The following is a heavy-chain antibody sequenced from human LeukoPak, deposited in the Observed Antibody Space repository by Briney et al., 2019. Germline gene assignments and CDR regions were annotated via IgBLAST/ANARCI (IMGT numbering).Heavy chain of an antibody. Sequence: GGSLRLSCAASRFTISTYWMSWVRQAPGKGLEWVAHIKQDGSQEYYVDSVKGRFTISRDSAKNSLYLQMNSLRAEDTAVYYCARGVPYDSWSGPHYSDYWGQGTLVTVSS. CDR2: IKQDGSQE. D-gene: IGHD3-3*01. J-gene: IGHJ4*02. CDR3: ARGVPYDSWSGPHYSDY. CDR1: RFTISTYW. V-gene: IGHV3-7*01.